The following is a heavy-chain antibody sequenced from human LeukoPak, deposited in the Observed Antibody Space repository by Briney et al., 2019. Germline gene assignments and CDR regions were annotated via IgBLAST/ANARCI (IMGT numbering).Heavy chain of an antibody. D-gene: IGHD3-9*01. CDR3: ATLTDGGVDY. Sequence: PSETLSLTCTVSGGSISSSSYYWGWIRQPPGKGLEWIGSIYYSGSTYYNPSLKSRVTISVDTSKNQFSLKLSSVTAADTAVYYCATLTDGGVDYWGQGTLVTVSS. V-gene: IGHV4-39*01. CDR2: IYYSGST. J-gene: IGHJ4*02. CDR1: GGSISSSSYY.